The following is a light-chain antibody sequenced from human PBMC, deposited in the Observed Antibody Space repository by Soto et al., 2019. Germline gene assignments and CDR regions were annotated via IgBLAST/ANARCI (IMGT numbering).Light chain of an antibody. CDR1: QSVSSSY. V-gene: IGKV3-20*01. CDR2: GAS. J-gene: IGKJ2*01. CDR3: QLYGSSPGYT. Sequence: EIVLTQSPGTLSLSPGERATLSCRASQSVSSSYLAWYQQKPGQAPRLLIYGASSRATGIPDRFSGSGSGTDFTLTISRLEPEDSAGYYCQLYGSSPGYTFGQGTKLEIK.